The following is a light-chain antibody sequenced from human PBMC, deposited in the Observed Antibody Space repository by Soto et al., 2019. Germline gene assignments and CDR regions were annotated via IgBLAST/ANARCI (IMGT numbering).Light chain of an antibody. CDR3: QQSGSSPIT. CDR2: GAS. CDR1: QSVSSSY. V-gene: IGKV3-20*01. J-gene: IGKJ5*01. Sequence: IVLTQSPGTLSLSPGERATRSCRASQSVSSSYLAWYQQKPGQALRLLIYGASSRATGIPDRFSGSGSGTDFTLTISRLEPEDFAVYYCQQSGSSPITFGQGTRLE.